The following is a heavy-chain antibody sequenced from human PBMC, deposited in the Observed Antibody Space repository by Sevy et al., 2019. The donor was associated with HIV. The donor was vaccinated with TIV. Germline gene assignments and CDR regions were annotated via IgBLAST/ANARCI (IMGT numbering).Heavy chain of an antibody. V-gene: IGHV3-30*02. CDR2: IRFDGNNK. Sequence: GGSLRLSCAASGLTFSRYGMHWVRQAPGKGLEWVASIRFDGNNKHYVDSVMGRFTISRDDSKNTLYLQMNSLRSEDTAVYYCAKDSVARNLHFDYWGQGALVTVSS. D-gene: IGHD6-19*01. J-gene: IGHJ4*02. CDR3: AKDSVARNLHFDY. CDR1: GLTFSRYG.